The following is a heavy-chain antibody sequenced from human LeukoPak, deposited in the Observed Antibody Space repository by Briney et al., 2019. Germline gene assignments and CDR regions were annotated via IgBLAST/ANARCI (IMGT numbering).Heavy chain of an antibody. CDR2: ISTGGNTI. V-gene: IGHV3-11*04. D-gene: IGHD3-16*02. CDR1: GFTFSEYY. J-gene: IGHJ5*02. Sequence: PGGSLRLSCAASGFTFSEYYMSWVRQAPGKGLEWISYISTGGNTIYYADSVKGRFTISRDNAKNSLYLQMNSLRAEDTAVYYCAAQMPLYVWGSYRYLGFDPWGQGTLVTVSS. CDR3: AAQMPLYVWGSYRYLGFDP.